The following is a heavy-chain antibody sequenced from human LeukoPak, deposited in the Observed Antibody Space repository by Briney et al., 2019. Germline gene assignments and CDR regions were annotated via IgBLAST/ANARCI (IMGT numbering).Heavy chain of an antibody. CDR3: TXRSTI. J-gene: IGHJ4*02. Sequence: GGSLRLSCAASGITLSDFWFSWVRQAPGKGLEWVARIKXKIHGETIDYAAPVRGRFIISRDDSRNTVYLQMNSLKFEDTAMYXCTXRSTIWGRGTRVTVSS. V-gene: IGHV3-15*01. CDR2: IKXKIHGETI. CDR1: GITLSDFW.